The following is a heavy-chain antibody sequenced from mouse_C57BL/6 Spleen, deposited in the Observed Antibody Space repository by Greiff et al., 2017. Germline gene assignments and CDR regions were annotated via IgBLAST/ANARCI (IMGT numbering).Heavy chain of an antibody. CDR1: GFSLTSYG. CDR3: AKGGDGYDDGRYYFDY. CDR2: IWRGGST. D-gene: IGHD2-2*01. Sequence: QVQLQQSRPGLVQPSQSLSITCTVSGFSLTSYGVHWVRQSPGKGLEWLGVIWRGGSTDYNAAFMSRLSITKDNSKSQVFFKMNSLQADDTAIYYCAKGGDGYDDGRYYFDYWGQGTTLTVSS. V-gene: IGHV2-5*01. J-gene: IGHJ2*01.